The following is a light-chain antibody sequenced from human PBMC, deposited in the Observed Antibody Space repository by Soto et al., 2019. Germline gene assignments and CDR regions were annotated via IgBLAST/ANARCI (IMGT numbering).Light chain of an antibody. J-gene: IGKJ1*01. CDR1: QSVLSNSNNKNS. CDR3: YQYEQTHPWT. Sequence: DSVLTQSPDALAVSLCERATINCKSSQSVLSNSNNKNSIAWYQQKPGQPPRLLIYWPSTRESGVPDRFSGSGSGTDFTLTISSLQDEDVAVHFCYQYEQTHPWTFGRGTKVDIK. V-gene: IGKV4-1*01. CDR2: WPS.